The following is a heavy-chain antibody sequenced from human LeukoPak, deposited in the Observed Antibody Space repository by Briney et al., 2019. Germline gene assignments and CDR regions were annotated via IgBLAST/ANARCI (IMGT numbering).Heavy chain of an antibody. CDR2: ISAYNGNT. Sequence: ASVKVSCKASGYTFTSYGISWVRQAPGQGLEWMGWISAYNGNTNYAQKLQGRVTMTTDTSTSTAYMELRSLRSDDTAVYYCARPRGAYDHGAFDIWGQGTMVTVSS. J-gene: IGHJ3*02. CDR3: ARPRGAYDHGAFDI. CDR1: GYTFTSYG. D-gene: IGHD5-12*01. V-gene: IGHV1-18*01.